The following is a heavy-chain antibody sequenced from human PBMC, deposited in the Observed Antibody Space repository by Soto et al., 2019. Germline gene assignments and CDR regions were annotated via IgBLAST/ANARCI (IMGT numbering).Heavy chain of an antibody. Sequence: LSLTCAVSGGSISSGGYSWSWIRQPPGKGLEWIGYIYHSGSTYYNPSLKSRVTISVGRSKNQFSLKLSSVTAADTAVYYCARGQVVAAQHWGQRTLVTVSS. CDR2: IYHSGST. V-gene: IGHV4-30-2*01. D-gene: IGHD2-15*01. J-gene: IGHJ4*02. CDR1: GGSISSGGYS. CDR3: ARGQVVAAQH.